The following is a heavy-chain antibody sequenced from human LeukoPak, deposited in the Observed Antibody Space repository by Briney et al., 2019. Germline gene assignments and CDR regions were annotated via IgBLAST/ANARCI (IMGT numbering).Heavy chain of an antibody. D-gene: IGHD1-26*01. CDR1: VLTVSNNF. CDR2: VYSVGTT. Sequence: PGGPLILSCAPPVLTVSNNFIRWVRQAPGKGLEWDSVVYSVGTTYYADSVKGRFTISRDTSRNTLYLQMNSLRVDDTAVYYCVRSLNSGSYADLWGQGTLITVSS. V-gene: IGHV3-53*01. CDR3: VRSLNSGSYADL. J-gene: IGHJ5*02.